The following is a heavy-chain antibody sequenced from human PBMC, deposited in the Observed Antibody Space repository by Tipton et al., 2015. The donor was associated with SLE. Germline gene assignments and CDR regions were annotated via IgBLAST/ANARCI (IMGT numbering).Heavy chain of an antibody. CDR1: GGSVSSGSYY. D-gene: IGHD6-6*01. CDR2: IYTSGST. J-gene: IGHJ3*02. Sequence: TLSLTCTVSGGSVSSGSYYWSWIRQPAGKGLEWIGYIYTSGSTNYNPSLKSRVTISVDTSKNQFSLKLSSVTAADTAVYYCARDRIAAHDAFDIWGQGTMVTVSS. V-gene: IGHV4-61*09. CDR3: ARDRIAAHDAFDI.